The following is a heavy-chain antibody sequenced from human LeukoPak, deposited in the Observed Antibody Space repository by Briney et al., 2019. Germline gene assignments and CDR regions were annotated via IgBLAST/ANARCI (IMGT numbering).Heavy chain of an antibody. D-gene: IGHD3-22*01. Sequence: PSETLSLTCTVSGGSISSSSYYWGWIRQPPGKGLEWIGIIYYSGSTYYNPSLKSRVTISVDTSKNQFSLKLSSVTAADPAVYYCAREAGSGYYFDNWGQGALVTVSS. V-gene: IGHV4-39*07. CDR1: GGSISSSSYY. CDR2: IYYSGST. CDR3: AREAGSGYYFDN. J-gene: IGHJ4*02.